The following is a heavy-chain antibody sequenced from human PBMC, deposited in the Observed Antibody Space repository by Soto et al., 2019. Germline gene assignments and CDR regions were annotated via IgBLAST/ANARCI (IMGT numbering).Heavy chain of an antibody. D-gene: IGHD2-2*01. CDR2: IYYSGST. Sequence: QVQLQESGPGLVKPSQTLSLTCTVSGGSISSGDYYWNWIRQPPGKGLEWIGSIYYSGSTYYSPSLKSRVTISAGTSKNQFSLKLSSVTAADTAVYYCVRGDPGACSSTSCRDAFDLLGRGTNGRRLF. J-gene: IGHJ3*01. CDR1: GGSISSGDYY. CDR3: VRGDPGACSSTSCRDAFDL. V-gene: IGHV4-30-4*01.